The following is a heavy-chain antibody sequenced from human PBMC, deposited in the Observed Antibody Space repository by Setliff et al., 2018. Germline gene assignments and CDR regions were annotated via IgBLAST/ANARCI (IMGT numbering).Heavy chain of an antibody. CDR1: GGTFSIHT. CDR3: AISTIFGVVSPTPDAFDI. Sequence: GASVKVSCKASGGTFSIHTISWVRQAPGQGLEWMGRIIPIFGTANYAQKFQGRVTITADKSTSTAYMELSSLRSEDTAVYYCAISTIFGVVSPTPDAFDIWGQGTMVTVSS. J-gene: IGHJ3*02. D-gene: IGHD3-3*01. V-gene: IGHV1-69*08. CDR2: IIPIFGTA.